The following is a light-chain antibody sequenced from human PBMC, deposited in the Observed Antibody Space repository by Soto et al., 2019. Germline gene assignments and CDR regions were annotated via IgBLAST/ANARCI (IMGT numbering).Light chain of an antibody. J-gene: IGKJ2*01. CDR1: EGINTW. CDR3: QQYNTYET. CDR2: AAS. V-gene: IGKV1D-12*01. Sequence: DVQMTQSPSSVSASVGDRVTITCRASEGINTWLAWYQQKPGKAPKLLIYAASSLQSGVPSRFSGSGSGTDFTLTISSLQPEDFATYYCQQYNTYETFGQGTKLEIK.